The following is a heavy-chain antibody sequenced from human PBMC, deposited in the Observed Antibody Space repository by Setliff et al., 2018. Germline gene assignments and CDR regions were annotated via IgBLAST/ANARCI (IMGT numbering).Heavy chain of an antibody. J-gene: IGHJ4*02. CDR2: ITDDGGTT. CDR1: GFTFFSYT. D-gene: IGHD6-6*01. CDR3: AKSSGSSSSTNLEY. Sequence: GGSLRLSCTTSGFTFFSYTMNWVRQAPGKGLEWVSAITDDGGTTRYAGSVKGRFTIARDNSNSTLYLQMNSLRVEDTALYYCAKSSGSSSSTNLEYLGPGTLVTVSS. V-gene: IGHV3-23*01.